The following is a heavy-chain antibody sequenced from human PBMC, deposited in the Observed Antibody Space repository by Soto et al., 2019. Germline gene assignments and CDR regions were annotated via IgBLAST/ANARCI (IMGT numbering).Heavy chain of an antibody. CDR1: GGTFSSYA. Sequence: ASVKVSCKASGGTFSSYAISWVRQAPGQGFEWMGGIIPIFGTANYAQKFQGRVTITADESTSTAYMELSSLRSEDTAVYYCARPNNRLYSGTPDYFDYWGQGTLVTVSS. D-gene: IGHD1-26*01. CDR2: IIPIFGTA. J-gene: IGHJ4*02. CDR3: ARPNNRLYSGTPDYFDY. V-gene: IGHV1-69*13.